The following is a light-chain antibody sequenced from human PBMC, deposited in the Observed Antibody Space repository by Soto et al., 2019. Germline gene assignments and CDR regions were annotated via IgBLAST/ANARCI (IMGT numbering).Light chain of an antibody. CDR1: SSSIGSNY. V-gene: IGLV1-47*01. Sequence: QAVVTQPPSASGTPGQRVTISCSESSSSIGSNYIYWYQQLPGTAPKLLIYRDSQRPSGVPDRFSGSKSGTSAFLAISGLRSEDEADYYCAAWDDSLRGWVFGGGTKLTVL. CDR3: AAWDDSLRGWV. J-gene: IGLJ3*02. CDR2: RDS.